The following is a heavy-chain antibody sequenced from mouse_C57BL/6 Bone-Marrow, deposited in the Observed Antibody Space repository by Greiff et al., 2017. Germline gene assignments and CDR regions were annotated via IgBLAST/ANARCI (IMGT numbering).Heavy chain of an antibody. CDR2: IDPSASYT. CDR3: ARALGRWFAY. Sequence: QVQLQQPGAELVMPGASVKLSCKASGYTFTSYWMHWVKQRPGQGLEWIGEIDPSASYTNYNQKFKGKSTLTVDKSSSTAYMQLSSLTSEDSAVYYCARALGRWFAYWGQGTLVTVSA. D-gene: IGHD4-1*01. V-gene: IGHV1-69*01. CDR1: GYTFTSYW. J-gene: IGHJ3*01.